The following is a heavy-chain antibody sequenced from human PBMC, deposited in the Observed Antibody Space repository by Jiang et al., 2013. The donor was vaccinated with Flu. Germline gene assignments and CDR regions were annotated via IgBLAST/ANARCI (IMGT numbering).Heavy chain of an antibody. CDR3: ARAGYSSGWFWGMDV. D-gene: IGHD6-19*01. V-gene: IGHV5-51*01. Sequence: IYPGDSDTRYSPSFQGQVTISADKSISTAYLQWSSLKASDTAMYYCARAGYSSGWFWGMDVWGQGTTVTVSS. J-gene: IGHJ6*02. CDR2: IYPGDSDT.